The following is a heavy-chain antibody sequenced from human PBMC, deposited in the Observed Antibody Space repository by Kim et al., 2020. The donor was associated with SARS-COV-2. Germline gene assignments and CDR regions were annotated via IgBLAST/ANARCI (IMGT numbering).Heavy chain of an antibody. D-gene: IGHD3-10*01. J-gene: IGHJ5*01. CDR1: GFTFTRYS. Sequence: GGSLRLSCSAFGFTFTRYSMHWVRQASGKGLEYVAAISNDGGGAYYGDSVKGRFTISRDNSKNTVSLQMSILRPEDTAVYYCVKNLETSGVYVFDSWG. CDR3: VKNLETSGVYVFDS. V-gene: IGHV3-64D*09. CDR2: ISNDGGGA.